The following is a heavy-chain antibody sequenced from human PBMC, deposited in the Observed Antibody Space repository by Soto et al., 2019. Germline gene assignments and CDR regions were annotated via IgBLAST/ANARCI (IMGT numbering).Heavy chain of an antibody. V-gene: IGHV3-7*05. CDR3: ARGPPGYSYAQSYYYYGMDV. J-gene: IGHJ6*02. Sequence: GGSLRLSCAASGFTFSSYWMSWVRQAPGKGLEWVANIKQDGSEKYYVDSVKGRFTISRDNAKNSLYLQMNSLRAEDTAVYYCARGPPGYSYAQSYYYYGMDVWGQGTTVTVSS. CDR1: GFTFSSYW. D-gene: IGHD5-18*01. CDR2: IKQDGSEK.